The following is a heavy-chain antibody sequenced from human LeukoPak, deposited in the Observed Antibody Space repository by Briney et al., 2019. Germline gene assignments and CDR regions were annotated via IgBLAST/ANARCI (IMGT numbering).Heavy chain of an antibody. Sequence: ASVKVSCKASGYTFTSYYMHWVRQAPGQGLEWMGIINPGGGSTSYAQKFQGRVTMTRDTSTSTVYMELSSPRSEDTAVYYCARETFPNYYYYGMDVWGQGTTVTVSS. V-gene: IGHV1-46*01. D-gene: IGHD2-21*01. CDR3: ARETFPNYYYYGMDV. J-gene: IGHJ6*02. CDR2: INPGGGST. CDR1: GYTFTSYY.